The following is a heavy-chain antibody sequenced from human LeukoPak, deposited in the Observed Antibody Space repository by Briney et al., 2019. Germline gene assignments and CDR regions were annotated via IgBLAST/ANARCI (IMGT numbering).Heavy chain of an antibody. CDR2: MNPNSGNT. D-gene: IGHD3-22*01. CDR3: ARGASGSGYYNDFDP. J-gene: IGHJ5*02. Sequence: ASVKVSCKASGYTFTSYDINWVRQATGQGLEWMGWMNPNSGNTGYAQKFQGRVTMTRNTSISTAYMELSSLRSEDTAVYYCARGASGSGYYNDFDPWGQGTLVTVSS. V-gene: IGHV1-8*01. CDR1: GYTFTSYD.